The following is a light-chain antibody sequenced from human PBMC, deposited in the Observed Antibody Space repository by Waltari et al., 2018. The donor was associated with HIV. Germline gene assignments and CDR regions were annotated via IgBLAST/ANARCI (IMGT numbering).Light chain of an antibody. V-gene: IGLV1-47*01. Sequence: QSVLTQPPSASGTPGQRVTISCSGSSSNIGSTYVYWYQQPPGTAPKLLIYRNNQRPSGVPDRFSGSKSGTSASLAISGLRSEDEADYYCAAWDNSLSAPVFGGGTKLTVL. J-gene: IGLJ3*02. CDR3: AAWDNSLSAPV. CDR2: RNN. CDR1: SSNIGSTY.